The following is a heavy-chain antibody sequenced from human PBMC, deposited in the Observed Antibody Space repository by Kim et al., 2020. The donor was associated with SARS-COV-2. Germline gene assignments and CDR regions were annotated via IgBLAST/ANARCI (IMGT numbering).Heavy chain of an antibody. Sequence: GGSLRLSCAASGFTFSSYAMHWVRQAPGKGLEWVAVISYDGSNKYYADSVKGRFTISRDNSKNTLYLQMNSLRAEDTAVYYCARGTSWIQLWSYNWFDPWGQGTLVTVSS. V-gene: IGHV3-30-3*01. CDR3: ARGTSWIQLWSYNWFDP. D-gene: IGHD5-18*01. CDR2: ISYDGSNK. J-gene: IGHJ5*02. CDR1: GFTFSSYA.